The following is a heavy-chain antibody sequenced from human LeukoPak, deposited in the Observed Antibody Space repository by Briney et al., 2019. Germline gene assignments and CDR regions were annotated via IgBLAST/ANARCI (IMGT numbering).Heavy chain of an antibody. J-gene: IGHJ5*02. CDR3: ARDKSDNWFDP. V-gene: IGHV3-21*01. CDR1: GFTFSSYS. CDR2: ISSDSSYI. Sequence: PGGSLRLSCAASGFTFSSYSMNWVRQAPGKGLEWVPSISSDSSYIYYGESVKGRFTISRDNAKNSLYLQMNSLRAEDTAVYYCARDKSDNWFDPWGQGTLVTVSS.